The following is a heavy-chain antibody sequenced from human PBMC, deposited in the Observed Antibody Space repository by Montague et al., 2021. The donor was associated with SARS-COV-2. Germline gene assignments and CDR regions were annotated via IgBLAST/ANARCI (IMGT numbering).Heavy chain of an antibody. CDR2: IYYSGST. V-gene: IGHV4-39*07. CDR1: GGSISSSSYY. D-gene: IGHD3-16*01. J-gene: IGHJ4*02. CDR3: ARAPFMITFGGVITRLRGYYFDY. Sequence: SETLSLTCTVSGGSISSSSYYWGWIRQPPGKGLEWIGSIYYSGSTYYNPSLKSRVTISVDTSKNQFSLKLSSVTAADTAVYYWARAPFMITFGGVITRLRGYYFDYWGQGTLVTVSS.